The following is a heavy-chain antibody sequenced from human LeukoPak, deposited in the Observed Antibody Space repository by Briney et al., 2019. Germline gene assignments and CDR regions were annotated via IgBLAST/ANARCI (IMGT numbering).Heavy chain of an antibody. J-gene: IGHJ4*02. V-gene: IGHV5-51*04. CDR3: ARDRSLTGVLSYFDD. CDR1: GYSFTNYW. Sequence: GESLNISWKGSGYSFTNYWIGWVRQLPGKGLEWMGIIYPVDSDTRYSPSFQGQATISADKPTSTAYPQWSSLKPSDTAMYDCARDRSLTGVLSYFDDWGQGTLVTVSS. CDR2: IYPVDSDT. D-gene: IGHD7-27*01.